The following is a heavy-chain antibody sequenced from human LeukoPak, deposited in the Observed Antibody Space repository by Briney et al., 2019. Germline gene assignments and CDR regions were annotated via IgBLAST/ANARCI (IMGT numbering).Heavy chain of an antibody. CDR1: GGSISSSSYY. D-gene: IGHD5-12*01. CDR3: ARGFSGYDS. CDR2: IYYSGST. Sequence: SETLSLTCTVSGGSISSSSYYWGWIRQPPGKGLEWIGSIYYSGSTYYNPSLKSRVTISVDTSKNQFSLKLSSVTAADTAVYYCARGFSGYDSWGQGTLVTVSS. V-gene: IGHV4-39*01. J-gene: IGHJ4*02.